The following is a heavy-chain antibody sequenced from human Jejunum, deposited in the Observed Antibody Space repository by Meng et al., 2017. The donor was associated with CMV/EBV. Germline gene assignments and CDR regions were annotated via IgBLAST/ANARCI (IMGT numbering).Heavy chain of an antibody. D-gene: IGHD1-26*01. V-gene: IGHV4-59*01. CDR1: CRSISSYS. CDR3: ARRWEGNTWFDY. J-gene: IGHJ4*02. CDR2: VSYIGST. Sequence: IFSCRSISSYSCSWIRQPPGKALEWIGYVSYIGSTSYNPSLNSRFTISVDTPKNQFSLKVTSVTAADTAVYFCARRWEGNTWFDYWGQGMLVTVSS.